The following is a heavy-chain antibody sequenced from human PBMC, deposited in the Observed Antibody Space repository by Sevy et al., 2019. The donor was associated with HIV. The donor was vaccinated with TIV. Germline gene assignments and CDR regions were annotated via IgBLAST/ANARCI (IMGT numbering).Heavy chain of an antibody. V-gene: IGHV1-18*01. CDR2: ISTYNSIT. Sequence: ASVKVSCKASGYTFTTYGITWVRQAPGQGLEWMGWISTYNSITNYAQKFQGRVTMTTDTSTSTAYMELRSLRSDDTAVYYCARSTQVAGRSNWFDPWGQGTPVTVSS. J-gene: IGHJ5*02. CDR1: GYTFTTYG. CDR3: ARSTQVAGRSNWFDP. D-gene: IGHD6-19*01.